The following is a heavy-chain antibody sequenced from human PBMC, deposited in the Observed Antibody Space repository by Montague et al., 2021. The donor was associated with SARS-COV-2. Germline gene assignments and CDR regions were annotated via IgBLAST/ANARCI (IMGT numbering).Heavy chain of an antibody. Sequence: GAISGDSVSSNSATWNWVRQSPSRGLEWLGRTYYRSKWYNDYAVXXRGRVTINPDTSKNQFSLQLNSVTPEDTAIYYCTSGREGNYNVMDVWGQGTTVTVSS. CDR1: GDSVSSNSAT. CDR3: TSGREGNYNVMDV. V-gene: IGHV6-1*01. CDR2: TYYRSKWYN. J-gene: IGHJ6*02. D-gene: IGHD1-1*01.